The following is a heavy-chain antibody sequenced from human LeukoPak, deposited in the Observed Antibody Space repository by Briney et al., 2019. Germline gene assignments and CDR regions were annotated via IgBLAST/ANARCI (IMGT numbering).Heavy chain of an antibody. CDR1: GGSISSYC. V-gene: IGHV4-59*01. CDR3: ARDNYGYLDY. CDR2: IYYSGST. D-gene: IGHD3-10*01. Sequence: SETLSLTCTVSGGSISSYCWSWIRQPPGKGLEWIGYIYYSGSTNYNPSLKSRVTISVDTSKNQFSLELSSVTAADTAVYYCARDNYGYLDYWGQGTLVTVSS. J-gene: IGHJ4*02.